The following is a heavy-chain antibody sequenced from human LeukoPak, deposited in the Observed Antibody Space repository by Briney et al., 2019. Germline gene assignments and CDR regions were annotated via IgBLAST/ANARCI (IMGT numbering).Heavy chain of an antibody. Sequence: SQTLSLTCAVSGDSVSNNNAAWNWIRQSPSRGLEWLGRTYYRSKWYTDYAVSVSSRITINPDASKNQFSLQLNSVTPEDTAVYYCASSSLRGSDAFDIWGQGTMVTVSS. V-gene: IGHV6-1*01. D-gene: IGHD3-16*01. J-gene: IGHJ3*02. CDR2: TYYRSKWYT. CDR3: ASSSLRGSDAFDI. CDR1: GDSVSNNNAA.